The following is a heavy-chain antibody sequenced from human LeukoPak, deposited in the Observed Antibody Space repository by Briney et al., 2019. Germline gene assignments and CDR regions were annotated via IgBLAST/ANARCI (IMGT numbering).Heavy chain of an antibody. J-gene: IGHJ6*02. CDR2: IYTSGST. CDR3: ARGTRVHDYGDLYYYGMDV. D-gene: IGHD4-17*01. CDR1: GGSLSSYY. V-gene: IGHV4-4*07. Sequence: SETLSLTCTVSGGSLSSYYWSWIRQPAGTGLEWIGRIYTSGSTNYNPSLKRRVTMSVYTSKNHFSLKLSSVAAADTAVYYCARGTRVHDYGDLYYYGMDVWGQGTTVTVSS.